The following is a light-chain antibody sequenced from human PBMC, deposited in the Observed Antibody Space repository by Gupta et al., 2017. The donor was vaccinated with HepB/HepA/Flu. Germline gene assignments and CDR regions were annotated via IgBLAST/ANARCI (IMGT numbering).Light chain of an antibody. V-gene: IGLV1-47*01. Sequence: QSVLIQPPSASGTPGPRVTISCSGSSSNIGNDNVYLYQQLPETAPKLLIYKNYQRPSGVSDRFSGSKSGTSASLAISGLRSEDEADYYCVGWDGSLSGYVFGTGTKVTVL. CDR1: SSNIGNDN. CDR2: KNY. CDR3: VGWDGSLSGYV. J-gene: IGLJ1*01.